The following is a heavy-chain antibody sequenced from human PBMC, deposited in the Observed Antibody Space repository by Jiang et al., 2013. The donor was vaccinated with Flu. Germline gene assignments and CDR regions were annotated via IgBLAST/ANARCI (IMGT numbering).Heavy chain of an antibody. CDR2: IYHSGST. Sequence: GSGLVKPSGTLSLTCAVSGGSISSSNWWSWVRQPPGKGLEWIGEIYHSGSTNYNPSLKSRVTISVDKSKNQFSLKLSSVTAADTAVYYCAKDRGVTTSYYYGMDVWGQGTTVTVSS. CDR1: GGSISSSNW. V-gene: IGHV4-4*02. CDR3: AKDRGVTTSYYYGMDV. D-gene: IGHD4-17*01. J-gene: IGHJ6*02.